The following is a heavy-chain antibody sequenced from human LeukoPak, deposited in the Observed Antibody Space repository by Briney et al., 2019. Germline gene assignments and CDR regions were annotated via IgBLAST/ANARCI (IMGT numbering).Heavy chain of an antibody. CDR3: ARVGTWELQRVFDY. J-gene: IGHJ4*02. D-gene: IGHD1-26*01. CDR1: GFTFTDYW. V-gene: IGHV3-7*01. CDR2: VHKAGTES. Sequence: QPGGSLRLSCAASGFTFTDYWMTWVRQVPGKGLEWVANVHKAGTESYYVDSLKGRFAISRDNAKNSLYLQLSSLRVDDTAVYYCARVGTWELQRVFDYWGQGTLVTVSS.